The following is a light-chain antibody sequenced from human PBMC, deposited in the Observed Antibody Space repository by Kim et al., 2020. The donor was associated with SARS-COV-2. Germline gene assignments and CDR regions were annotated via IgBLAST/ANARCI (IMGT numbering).Light chain of an antibody. CDR1: QSVSTY. CDR3: QQRSDWPPLT. Sequence: EILLTQSPATLSLSPGERATLSCRASQSVSTYLAWYQQKPGQAPRLLIYDSSTRAPGIPARFVGSGSGTDFTLTITSLDPEDFAVYYCQQRSDWPPLTVGGGTKVDIK. V-gene: IGKV3-11*01. J-gene: IGKJ4*01. CDR2: DSS.